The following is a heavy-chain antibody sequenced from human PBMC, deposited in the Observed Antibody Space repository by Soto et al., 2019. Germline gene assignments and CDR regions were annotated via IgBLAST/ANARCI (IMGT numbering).Heavy chain of an antibody. CDR1: GFTFSSYA. D-gene: IGHD5-12*01. CDR2: ISYDGSNK. J-gene: IGHJ6*02. V-gene: IGHV3-30-3*01. Sequence: QVQLVESGGGVVQPGRSLRLSCAASGFTFSSYAMHWVRQAPGKGLEWVAVISYDGSNKYYADSVKGRFTISRDNSKNTLYLQMNSLRAEDTAVYYCVRSGRNYYYYGMDVWGQGTTVTVSS. CDR3: VRSGRNYYYYGMDV.